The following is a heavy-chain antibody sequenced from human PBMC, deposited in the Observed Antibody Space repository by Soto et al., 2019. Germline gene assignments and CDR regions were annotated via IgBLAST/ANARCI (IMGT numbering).Heavy chain of an antibody. V-gene: IGHV4-59*01. J-gene: IGHJ6*02. Sequence: SETLSLTGTVSGGSISYYYWNWIRQSPGKGLEWIGYIFYSGSTHYNPSLKSRVTISIDTSKNQFSLRLTSVTAADTAVYFCARGSPPSKYGLDVWGQGTTVTVSS. CDR2: IFYSGST. D-gene: IGHD6-13*01. CDR1: GGSISYYY. CDR3: ARGSPPSKYGLDV.